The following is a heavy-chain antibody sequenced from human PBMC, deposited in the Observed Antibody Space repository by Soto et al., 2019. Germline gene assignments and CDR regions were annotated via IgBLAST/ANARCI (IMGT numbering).Heavy chain of an antibody. J-gene: IGHJ4*02. CDR2: IYPGDSEI. V-gene: IGHV5-51*01. CDR1: GYTFSNYW. CDR3: SWGITHYRSPTPAELRFDY. Sequence: PGESLKISCKGSGYTFSNYWIGWVRQMPGKGLEWMGIIYPGDSEIKYSPSFQGQVTISADKSISTAYLQWSSLKASDTAMYYCSWGITHYRSPTPAELRFDYWGQGTLVTVSS. D-gene: IGHD2-15*01.